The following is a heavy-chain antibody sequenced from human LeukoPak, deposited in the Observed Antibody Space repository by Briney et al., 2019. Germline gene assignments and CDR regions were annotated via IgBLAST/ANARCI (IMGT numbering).Heavy chain of an antibody. Sequence: PWGSLTLSCAASGFTFSNYAMYWVRQAPGKGLEWVAFTTYDECNNYYADSVRGRFIISRDNHQHTLYLQTYSLGAEYSVVYYCAKGRAWAWSPAGWGQGTLVT. CDR3: AKGRAWAWSPAG. CDR1: GFTFSNYA. V-gene: IGHV3-30*02. CDR2: TTYDECNN. D-gene: IGHD1-26*01. J-gene: IGHJ4*02.